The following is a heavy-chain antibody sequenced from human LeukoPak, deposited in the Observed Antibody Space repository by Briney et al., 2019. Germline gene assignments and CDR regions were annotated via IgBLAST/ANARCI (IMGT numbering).Heavy chain of an antibody. CDR1: GFTFSSYG. CDR2: ISYDGSNK. J-gene: IGHJ4*02. CDR3: ARVYGDYEQAIDY. D-gene: IGHD4-17*01. Sequence: PGSSLRLSCAASGFTFSSYGMHWVRQAPGKGLEWVAVISYDGSNKYYADSVKGRFTISRDNSKNTLYLQMNSLRAEDTAVYYCARVYGDYEQAIDYWGQGTLVTVSS. V-gene: IGHV3-30*03.